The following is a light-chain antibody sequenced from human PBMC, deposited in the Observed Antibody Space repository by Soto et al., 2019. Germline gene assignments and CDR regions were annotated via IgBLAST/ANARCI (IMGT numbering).Light chain of an antibody. Sequence: DVQMTQSPPSLSASVGDRITITCQASQDIGKFLNWYQQKPGKAPKILIYDGSNLKTGVPGRFSGGGSGTHFTFTISSLQPEDIGTYYCQQYDNAVFTFGPGTKVDLK. CDR2: DGS. V-gene: IGKV1-33*01. J-gene: IGKJ3*01. CDR3: QQYDNAVFT. CDR1: QDIGKF.